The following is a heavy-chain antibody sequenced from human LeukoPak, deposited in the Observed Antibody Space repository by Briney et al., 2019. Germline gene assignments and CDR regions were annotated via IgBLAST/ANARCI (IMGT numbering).Heavy chain of an antibody. CDR2: ISYDGSNK. CDR1: GFTFNRYG. V-gene: IGHV3-30*03. CDR3: ARDLGKIGGNSSPFDY. D-gene: IGHD4-23*01. Sequence: PGGSLRLSCAGSGFTFNRYGMHWVRQAPGKGLEWVAVISYDGSNKYYADSVKGRFTISRDNAKNSLYLQMNSLRAEDTAVYYCARDLGKIGGNSSPFDYWGQGTLVTVSS. J-gene: IGHJ4*02.